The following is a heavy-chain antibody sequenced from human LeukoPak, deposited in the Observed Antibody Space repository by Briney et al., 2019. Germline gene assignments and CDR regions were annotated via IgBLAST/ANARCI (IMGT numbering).Heavy chain of an antibody. V-gene: IGHV3-7*01. J-gene: IGHJ4*02. CDR2: IKQDGSEK. CDR1: GFTFSSYW. Sequence: PGGSLRLSCAASGFTFSSYWMSWVRQAPGKGLEWVANIKQDGSEKYYVDSVKGRFTISRDNAKNSLYLQMNSLRAEDTAVYYCAKVGTTVVTPLLNPAIDYWGQGTLVTVSS. D-gene: IGHD4-23*01. CDR3: AKVGTTVVTPLLNPAIDY.